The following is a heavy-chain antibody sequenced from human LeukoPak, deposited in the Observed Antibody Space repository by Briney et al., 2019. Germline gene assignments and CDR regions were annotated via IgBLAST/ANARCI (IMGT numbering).Heavy chain of an antibody. J-gene: IGHJ4*02. CDR3: ARGHYYDSSGYPCPYDY. CDR1: GGSFSGYY. V-gene: IGHV4-34*01. D-gene: IGHD3-22*01. Sequence: SETLSLTCAVYGGSFSGYYWSWIRQPPGKGLEWIGEINHSGSTNYNPSLKSRVTISVDTSKNQFSLKLSSVTAADTAVYYCARGHYYDSSGYPCPYDYWGQGTLVTVSS. CDR2: INHSGST.